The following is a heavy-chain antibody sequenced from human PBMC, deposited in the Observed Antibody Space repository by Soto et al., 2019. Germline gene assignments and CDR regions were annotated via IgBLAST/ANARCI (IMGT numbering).Heavy chain of an antibody. D-gene: IGHD2-15*01. Sequence: SETLSLTCTVSGGSISSYYWSWIRQPPGKGLEWIGYIYYSGSTNYNPSLKSRVTISVDTSKNQFSLKLSSVTAADTAVYYCARAYCSGGSCYYHNWFDPWGQGTLVTVSS. CDR2: IYYSGST. J-gene: IGHJ5*02. V-gene: IGHV4-59*01. CDR1: GGSISSYY. CDR3: ARAYCSGGSCYYHNWFDP.